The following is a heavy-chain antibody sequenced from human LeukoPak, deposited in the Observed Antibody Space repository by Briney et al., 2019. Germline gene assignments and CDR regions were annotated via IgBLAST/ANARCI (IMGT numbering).Heavy chain of an antibody. D-gene: IGHD2-2*01. J-gene: IGHJ3*02. CDR1: GYTFTSYD. CDR2: MNPNSGNT. V-gene: IGHV1-8*01. Sequence: ASVKVSCKASGYTFTSYDINWVRQATGQGLEWMGWMNPNSGNTGYAQKFQGRVTITTDESTSTAYMELSSLRSEDTAVYYCARALERDIVVVPAAMFAFDIWGQGTMVTVSS. CDR3: ARALERDIVVVPAAMFAFDI.